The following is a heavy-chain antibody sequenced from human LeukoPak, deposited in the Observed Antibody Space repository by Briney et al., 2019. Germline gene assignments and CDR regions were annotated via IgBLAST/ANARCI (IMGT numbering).Heavy chain of an antibody. Sequence: GGSLRLSCAASGFTFSNAGMSCVRQAPGKGLEWVGRIKSKIDGGTIDYAAPVKGRFTISRDDSKNSLYLQMNSLKTEDTAVYFCAPLGVSDNYHYMDVWGKGTMVTVSS. J-gene: IGHJ6*03. CDR1: GFTFSNAG. V-gene: IGHV3-15*01. D-gene: IGHD5/OR15-5a*01. CDR2: IKSKIDGGTI. CDR3: APLGVSDNYHYMDV.